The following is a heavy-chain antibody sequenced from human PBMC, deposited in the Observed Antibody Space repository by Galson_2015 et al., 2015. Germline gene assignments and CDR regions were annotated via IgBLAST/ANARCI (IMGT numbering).Heavy chain of an antibody. D-gene: IGHD3-22*01. V-gene: IGHV3-30-3*01. CDR2: ISYDGSNK. J-gene: IGHJ4*02. CDR3: ARDSQGITMIVVVINPPDY. Sequence: SLRLSCAASGFTFSSYAMHWVRQAPCKGLEWVAVISYDGSNKYYADSVKGRFTISRDNSKNTLYLQMNSLRAEDTAVYYCARDSQGITMIVVVINPPDYWGQGTLVTVSS. CDR1: GFTFSSYA.